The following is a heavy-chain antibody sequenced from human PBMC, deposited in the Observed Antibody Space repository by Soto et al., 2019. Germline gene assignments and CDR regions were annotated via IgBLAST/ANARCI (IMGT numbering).Heavy chain of an antibody. CDR1: GFAISRGYY. J-gene: IGHJ4*02. Sequence: SETLSLTCSVSGFAISRGYYWSWVRQPPGKGLEWIGSIYPSVSSYHNPSLATRLRLSIDTSKNQFTLNLTSVTAADAALYFCAREKVGTTFFDNWGQGIQVTVSS. CDR3: AREKVGTTFFDN. CDR2: IYPSVSS. V-gene: IGHV4-38-2*02. D-gene: IGHD1-1*01.